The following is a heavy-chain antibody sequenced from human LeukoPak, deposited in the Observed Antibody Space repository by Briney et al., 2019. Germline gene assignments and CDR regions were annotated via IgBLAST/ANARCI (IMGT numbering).Heavy chain of an antibody. CDR1: GYTFTSYD. J-gene: IGHJ5*02. Sequence: ASVKVSCKASGYTFTSYDINWVRQATGQGVEWMGWMNPNSGDTGYAQKFQGRVTMTRNTSISTAYMELSSLGSEDTAVYYCARGPPRIAAAGTKRKKPNWFDPWGQGTLVTVSS. V-gene: IGHV1-8*01. CDR3: ARGPPRIAAAGTKRKKPNWFDP. D-gene: IGHD6-13*01. CDR2: MNPNSGDT.